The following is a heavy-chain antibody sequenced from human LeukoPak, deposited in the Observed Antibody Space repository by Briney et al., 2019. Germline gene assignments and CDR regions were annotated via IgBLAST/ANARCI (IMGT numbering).Heavy chain of an antibody. Sequence: PSETLSLTCTVYGGSFSGYYWSWIRQPPGKGLEWIGEINHSGSTNYNPSLKSRVTISVDTSKNQFSLKLSSVTAADTAVYYFSMDSSGYYYTASDYWGQGTLVTVSS. CDR3: SMDSSGYYYTASDY. J-gene: IGHJ4*02. V-gene: IGHV4-34*01. CDR1: GGSFSGYY. CDR2: INHSGST. D-gene: IGHD3-22*01.